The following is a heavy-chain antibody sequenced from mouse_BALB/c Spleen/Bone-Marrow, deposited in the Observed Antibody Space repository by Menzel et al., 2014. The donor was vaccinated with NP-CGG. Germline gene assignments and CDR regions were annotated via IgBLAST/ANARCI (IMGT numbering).Heavy chain of an antibody. V-gene: IGHV4-1*02. CDR2: INPDSSTI. CDR1: GFDFSRYW. D-gene: IGHD1-1*01. J-gene: IGHJ3*01. Sequence: EVQGVESGGGLVQPGGSLKLSCAASGFDFSRYWMSWVRQVPGKGLEWIGEINPDSSTINYTPSLKDKFIISRDNAKNTLYLQMSKVRSGDTALYYCARLYYFGQFAYWGQGTLVTVSA. CDR3: ARLYYFGQFAY.